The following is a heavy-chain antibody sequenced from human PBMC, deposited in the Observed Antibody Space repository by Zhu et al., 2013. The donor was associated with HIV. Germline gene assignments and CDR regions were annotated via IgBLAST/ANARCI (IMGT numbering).Heavy chain of an antibody. D-gene: IGHD2-15*01. Sequence: QVQLQQWGAGLLKPSETLSLTCAVYGGSFSGYYWSWIRQPPGKGLEWIGEINHSGSTNYNPSLKSRVTISVDTSKNQFSLKLSSVTAADTAVYYCARGFPGRVVAARDYYYYYYMDVWGKGTTVTVSS. J-gene: IGHJ6*03. V-gene: IGHV4-34*01. CDR3: ARGFPGRVVAARDYYYYYYMDV. CDR1: GGSFSGYY. CDR2: INHSGST.